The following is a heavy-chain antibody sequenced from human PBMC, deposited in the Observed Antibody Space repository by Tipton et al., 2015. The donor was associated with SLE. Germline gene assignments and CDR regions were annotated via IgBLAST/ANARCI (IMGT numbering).Heavy chain of an antibody. V-gene: IGHV4-4*07. CDR2: IYTSGST. J-gene: IGHJ2*01. CDR3: ARPIAAAGDWYFDL. D-gene: IGHD6-13*01. CDR1: GGSISSYY. Sequence: TLSLTCTVSGGSISSYYWSWIRQPAGKGLEWIGRIYTSGSTNYNPSLKSRVTMSVDTSKNQFSLKLSSVTAADTAVYYCARPIAAAGDWYFDLWGRGTLVTVSS.